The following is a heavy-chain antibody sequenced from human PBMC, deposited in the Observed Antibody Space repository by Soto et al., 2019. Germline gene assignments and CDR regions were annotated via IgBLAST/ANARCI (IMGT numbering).Heavy chain of an antibody. Sequence: AESLSLTCTVSDSYISSYDRCWIRQPPGKGVEGIGYIYYSGSTNYTPSLKSRVTISVDTSKNQSSLKLSSVTAADTAVYYCARGSTWAHDAFDIWGQGTMVTVSS. CDR1: DSYISSYD. V-gene: IGHV4-59*08. CDR2: IYYSGST. J-gene: IGHJ3*02. CDR3: ARGSTWAHDAFDI.